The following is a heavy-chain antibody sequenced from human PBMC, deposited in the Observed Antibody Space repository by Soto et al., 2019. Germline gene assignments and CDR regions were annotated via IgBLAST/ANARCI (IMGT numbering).Heavy chain of an antibody. Sequence: QVQLQESGPGLVKPSQTLSLTCTVSGASISSGGYYWSWIRQHPGKGLECIGYIYYTGSAYYNPSLKSRVTISVDTSKNQFSLKLSSVTAADTAVYHCARAGINYGFWSGYYSSPRFFDYWGQGTLVTV. D-gene: IGHD3-3*01. V-gene: IGHV4-31*03. J-gene: IGHJ4*02. CDR3: ARAGINYGFWSGYYSSPRFFDY. CDR1: GASISSGGYY. CDR2: IYYTGSA.